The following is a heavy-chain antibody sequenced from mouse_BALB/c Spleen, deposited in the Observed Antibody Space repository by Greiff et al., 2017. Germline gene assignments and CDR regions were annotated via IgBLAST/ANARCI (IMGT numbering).Heavy chain of an antibody. V-gene: IGHV2-9-2*01. CDR2: IWTGGGT. CDR3: VRDRGISDLFAY. J-gene: IGHJ3*01. CDR1: GFSLTSYD. Sequence: VNVVESGPGLVAPSQSLSITCTVSGFSLTSYDISWIRQPPGKGLEWLGVIWTGGGTNYNSAFMSRLSISKDNSKSQVFLKMNSLQTDDTAIYYCVRDRGISDLFAYWGQGTLVTVSA. D-gene: IGHD3-1*01.